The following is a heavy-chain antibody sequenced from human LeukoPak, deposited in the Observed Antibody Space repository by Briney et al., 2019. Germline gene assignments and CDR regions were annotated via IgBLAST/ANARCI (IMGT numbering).Heavy chain of an antibody. J-gene: IGHJ4*02. Sequence: SETLSLTCTVSGGSVRSYYWTWMRQPRGKALEWLGYIYYTGTTNYNPSLKSRLTISVDTSKDHFSLKLSSVTAADTAVYYCAREVTGTSGSFDYWGQGALVTVSS. CDR3: AREVTGTSGSFDY. CDR1: GGSVRSYY. V-gene: IGHV4-59*02. CDR2: IYYTGTT. D-gene: IGHD6-19*01.